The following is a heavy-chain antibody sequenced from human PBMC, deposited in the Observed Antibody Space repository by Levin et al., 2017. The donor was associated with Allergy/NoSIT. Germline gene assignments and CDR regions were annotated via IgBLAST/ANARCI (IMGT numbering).Heavy chain of an antibody. CDR2: IKSDGTT. CDR1: GFTVSSYW. V-gene: IGHV3-74*01. D-gene: IGHD6-13*01. J-gene: IGHJ4*02. CDR3: AASSIF. Sequence: PGGSLRLSCVASGFTVSSYWMYWVRQVPGKGLMYVSRIKSDGTTNYAESVEGRFTISRDSAKNTLYLQMNSLRVEDTGVSYCAASSIFWGQGALVTVSS.